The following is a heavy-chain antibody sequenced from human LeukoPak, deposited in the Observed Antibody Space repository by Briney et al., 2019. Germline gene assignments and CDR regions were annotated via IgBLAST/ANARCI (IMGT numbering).Heavy chain of an antibody. CDR2: ISGSGGST. D-gene: IGHD4-17*01. J-gene: IGHJ4*02. Sequence: PGGCLRLSCAASGFTFSSYAMSWVRLAPGKGLEWVSAISGSGGSTYYADSVKGRFTISRDNSKNTLYLQMNSLRAEDTAVYYCAKWYGDEHDYWGQGTLVTVSS. CDR3: AKWYGDEHDY. CDR1: GFTFSSYA. V-gene: IGHV3-23*01.